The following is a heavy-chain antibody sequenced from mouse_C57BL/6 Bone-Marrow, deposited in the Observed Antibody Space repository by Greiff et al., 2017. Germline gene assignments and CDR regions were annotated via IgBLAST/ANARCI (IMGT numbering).Heavy chain of an antibody. CDR1: GYSFTGYY. V-gene: IGHV1-42*01. D-gene: IGHD2-2*01. Sequence: VQLKESGPELVKPGASVKISCKASGYSFTGYYMNWVKQSPEKSLDWIGEINPSTGGTTYNQKFKAKATLTVDKSSSTAYMQLKSLTSEDSAVYYCATLSTMVRGWFAYWGQGTLVTVSA. CDR3: ATLSTMVRGWFAY. J-gene: IGHJ3*01. CDR2: INPSTGGT.